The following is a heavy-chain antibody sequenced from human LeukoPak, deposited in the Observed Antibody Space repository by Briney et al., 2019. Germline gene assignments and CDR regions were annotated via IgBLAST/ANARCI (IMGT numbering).Heavy chain of an antibody. J-gene: IGHJ5*02. CDR1: GGSISSYY. CDR2: IYYSGST. Sequence: SETLSLTCTVSGGSISSYYWSWIRQPPGKGLEWIGYIYYSGSTNYNPSLKSRVTISVDTSKNQFSLKLSSVTAADTAVYYCARVVPDYDFWGGLYGPFDPWGQGTLVTVSS. CDR3: ARVVPDYDFWGGLYGPFDP. D-gene: IGHD3-3*01. V-gene: IGHV4-59*08.